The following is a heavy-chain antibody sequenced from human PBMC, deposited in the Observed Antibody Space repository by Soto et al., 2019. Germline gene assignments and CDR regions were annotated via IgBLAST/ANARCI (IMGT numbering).Heavy chain of an antibody. CDR2: IYPGDSDT. V-gene: IGHV5-51*01. D-gene: IGHD3-22*01. Sequence: PGESLKISCKGSGYSFTSYWIGWVRQMPGKGLEWMGIIYPGDSDTRYSPSFQGQVTISADKSISNAYLQWSSLKASDTAMYYCASVKRDSSGYSWFDPWGQGTLVTVSS. J-gene: IGHJ5*02. CDR3: ASVKRDSSGYSWFDP. CDR1: GYSFTSYW.